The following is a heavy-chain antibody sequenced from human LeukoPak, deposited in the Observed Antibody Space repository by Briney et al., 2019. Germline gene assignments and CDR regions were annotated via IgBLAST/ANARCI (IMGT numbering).Heavy chain of an antibody. CDR3: ARVNRKQLEDDY. V-gene: IGHV4-59*02. J-gene: IGHJ4*02. Sequence: PSETLSLTCTVSGGSVSSYSWTWIRQPPGKGLEWIGFIYYSGSTNYNPSLKSRVTISVDTSKNQFSLRLSSVTAADTAVYYCARVNRKQLEDDYWGQGTLVTVSS. CDR1: GGSVSSYS. CDR2: IYYSGST. D-gene: IGHD6-6*01.